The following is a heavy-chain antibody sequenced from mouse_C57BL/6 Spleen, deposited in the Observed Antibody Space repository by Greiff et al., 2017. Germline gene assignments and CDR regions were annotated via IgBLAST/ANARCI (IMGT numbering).Heavy chain of an antibody. V-gene: IGHV1-74*01. CDR1: GYTFTSYW. CDR2: IHPSDSDT. J-gene: IGHJ4*01. CDR3: AILGCGYAMDY. Sequence: QVQLQQSGPELVKPGASVKVSCKASGYTFTSYWMHWVKQRPGEGLEWIGGIHPSDSDTNYNQKFKGKATLTVDKSSSTAYMQLSSLTSEDSAVYYCAILGCGYAMDYWGQGTSVTVSS.